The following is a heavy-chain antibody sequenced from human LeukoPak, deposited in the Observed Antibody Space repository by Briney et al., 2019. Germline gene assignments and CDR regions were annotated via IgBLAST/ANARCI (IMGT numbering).Heavy chain of an antibody. Sequence: PGGSLRLSSADSGFTFSSYEMNWVRQAPGRGLEWVSYISSSGSTIYYADSVKGRFTISRDNAKNSLYLQMNSLRAEDTAVYYCAALGITMIGGVWGKGTTVTIPS. D-gene: IGHD3-10*02. J-gene: IGHJ6*04. CDR1: GFTFSSYE. CDR2: ISSSGSTI. V-gene: IGHV3-48*03. CDR3: AALGITMIGGV.